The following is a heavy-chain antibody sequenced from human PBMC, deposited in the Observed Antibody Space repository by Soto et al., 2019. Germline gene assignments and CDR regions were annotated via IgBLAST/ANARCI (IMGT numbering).Heavy chain of an antibody. CDR2: IRSKAYGGTT. J-gene: IGHJ6*02. CDR1: GFTFGDYA. Sequence: GGSLRLSCTASGFTFGDYAMSWFRQAPGKGLEWVGFIRSKAYGGTTEYAASVKGRFTISRDDSKCIAHLQMNSLKTDDTAVYYCTRDSGGGRPLHYIGYSNYYYYYGMDVWGQGTTVTVSS. D-gene: IGHD3-9*01. V-gene: IGHV3-49*03. CDR3: TRDSGGGRPLHYIGYSNYYYYYGMDV.